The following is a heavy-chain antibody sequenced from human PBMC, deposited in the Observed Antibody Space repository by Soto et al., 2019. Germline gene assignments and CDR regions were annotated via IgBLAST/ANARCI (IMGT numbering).Heavy chain of an antibody. CDR3: ASLPLVPGAPDFDY. V-gene: IGHV4-39*01. CDR2: IYHSGTT. Sequence: QLQESGPGLVKPSETLSLTCGVSGGSISSGGHYWVWVRQPPGKGLEWIGTIYHSGTTYYTPSPKSRVPGSVDTSKTQFSLKLRSVSAAGSAVYNCASLPLVPGAPDFDYWGPGTLVTVSS. J-gene: IGHJ4*02. CDR1: GGSISSGGHY. D-gene: IGHD2-2*01.